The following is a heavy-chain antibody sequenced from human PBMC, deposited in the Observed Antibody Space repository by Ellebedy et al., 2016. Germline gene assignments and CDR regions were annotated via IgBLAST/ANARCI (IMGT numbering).Heavy chain of an antibody. CDR2: IIPIFGTA. CDR1: GGTFSSYA. J-gene: IGHJ5*02. V-gene: IGHV1-69*13. CDR3: ARVGGYYDSSGYLRGGNWFDP. Sequence: SVKVSXXASGGTFSSYAISWVRQAPGQGLEWMGGIIPIFGTANYAQKFQGRVTITADESTSTAYMELSSLRSEDTAVYYCARVGGYYDSSGYLRGGNWFDPWGQGTLVTVSS. D-gene: IGHD3-22*01.